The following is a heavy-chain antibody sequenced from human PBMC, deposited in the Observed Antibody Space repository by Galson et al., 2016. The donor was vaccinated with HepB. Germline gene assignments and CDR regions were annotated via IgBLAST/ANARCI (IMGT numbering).Heavy chain of an antibody. D-gene: IGHD1-26*01. J-gene: IGHJ4*02. CDR1: GFTFSTFA. Sequence: SLRLSCAASGFTFSTFAMTWVRQTPGKGLEWVSSISDGGVKTHYADSVKGRFTISRDDSRKSLTLQMNSLGAEDTAIYYCAKAPADRGWDLLPGDSWGQGTLVTVSS. CDR2: ISDGGVKT. CDR3: AKAPADRGWDLLPGDS. V-gene: IGHV3-23*01.